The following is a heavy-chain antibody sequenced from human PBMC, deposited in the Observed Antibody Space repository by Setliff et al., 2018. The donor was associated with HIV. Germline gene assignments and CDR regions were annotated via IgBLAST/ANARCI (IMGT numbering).Heavy chain of an antibody. CDR2: INHSGGT. J-gene: IGHJ3*01. CDR1: GGSFTAYH. Sequence: PSETLSLTCAVYGGSFTAYHWSWIRQPTGRGLEWIAEINHSGGTNHNPSLKSRITISVDTSKKQVSLKLTSVTAADTAIYYCARAGNFGDWDGFDVWGQGTMVTVSS. D-gene: IGHD3-10*01. V-gene: IGHV4-34*01. CDR3: ARAGNFGDWDGFDV.